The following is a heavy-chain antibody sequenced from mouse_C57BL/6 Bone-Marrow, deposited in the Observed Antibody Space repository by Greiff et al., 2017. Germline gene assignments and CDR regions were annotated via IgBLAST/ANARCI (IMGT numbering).Heavy chain of an antibody. CDR1: GFTFSSYG. CDR3: ARGPHYFDY. Sequence: DVHLVESGGDLVKPGGSLKLSCAASGFTFSSYGMSWVRQTPDKRLEWVATISSGGSYTYYPDSVKGRFTISRDNAKNTLYLQMSSLKSEDTAMYYCARGPHYFDYWGQGTTLTVSS. V-gene: IGHV5-6*01. CDR2: ISSGGSYT. J-gene: IGHJ2*01.